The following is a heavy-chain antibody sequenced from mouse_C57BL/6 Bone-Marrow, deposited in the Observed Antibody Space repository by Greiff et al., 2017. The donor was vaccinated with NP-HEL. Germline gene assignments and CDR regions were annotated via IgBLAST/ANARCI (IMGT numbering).Heavy chain of an antibody. CDR3: ARRLRQRHFDV. CDR2: IYPGDGDT. Sequence: QVQLKASGPELVKPGASVKISCKASGYAFSSSWMNWVTQRPGKGLEWIGRIYPGDGDTNYNGKFKGKTTLTADTSSSTAYMQLSSLTSEDAAVYCCARRLRQRHFDVWGTGTTVTVSS. V-gene: IGHV1-82*01. J-gene: IGHJ1*03. D-gene: IGHD1-2*01. CDR1: GYAFSSSW.